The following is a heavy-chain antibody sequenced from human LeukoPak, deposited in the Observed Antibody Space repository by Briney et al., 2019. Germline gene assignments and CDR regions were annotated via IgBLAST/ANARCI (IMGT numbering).Heavy chain of an antibody. Sequence: ASVKVSCKASGGTFSSYAISWVRQAPGQGLEWMGWINPNSGGTNYAQKFQGWVTMTRDTSISTAYMELSRLRSDDTAVYYCARALYCSSTSCRSGMDVWGQGTTVTVSS. D-gene: IGHD2-2*01. J-gene: IGHJ6*02. CDR2: INPNSGGT. CDR3: ARALYCSSTSCRSGMDV. CDR1: GGTFSSYA. V-gene: IGHV1-2*04.